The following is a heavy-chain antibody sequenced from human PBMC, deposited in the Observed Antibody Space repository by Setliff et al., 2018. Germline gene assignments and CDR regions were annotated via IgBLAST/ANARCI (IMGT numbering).Heavy chain of an antibody. CDR2: INPNSGGT. Sequence: ASVKVSCKASGYTFTNYGVTWVRQAPGQGLEWMGWINPNSGGTNYAQKFQGWVTMTRDTSISTAYMELSRLRSDDTAVYYCATRRHYYDSSGYRYYYYYYGMDVWGQGTTVTVSS. V-gene: IGHV1-2*04. D-gene: IGHD3-22*01. J-gene: IGHJ6*02. CDR1: GYTFTNYG. CDR3: ATRRHYYDSSGYRYYYYYYGMDV.